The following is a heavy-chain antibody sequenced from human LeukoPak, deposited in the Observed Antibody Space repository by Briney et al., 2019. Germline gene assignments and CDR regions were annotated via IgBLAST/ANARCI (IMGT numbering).Heavy chain of an antibody. CDR2: IRYDGSNK. CDR3: AKSRGEQLYFRDSDY. J-gene: IGHJ4*02. D-gene: IGHD1-26*01. V-gene: IGHV3-30*02. CDR1: GFTFSRYG. Sequence: GGSLRLSCAASGFTFSRYGMHWVRQAPGKGLEWVAFIRYDGSNKYHVDSVKGRFSISRDNSKNTLYLQMNSLRAEDTAVYYCAKSRGEQLYFRDSDYWRQGILVTVSS.